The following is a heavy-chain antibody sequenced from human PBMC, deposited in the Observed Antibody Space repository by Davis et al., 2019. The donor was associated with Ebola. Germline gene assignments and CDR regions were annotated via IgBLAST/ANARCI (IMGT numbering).Heavy chain of an antibody. Sequence: GESLKISCTASGFAFSNYNTNWLRQAPGKGLEWVSSITTNGWSTYYADSVKGRFIISRDNAKNSLFLQMHSLRGDDTAVYFCARETPISSRSDWWGQGTLVTVSS. CDR1: GFAFSNYN. V-gene: IGHV3-48*01. CDR2: ITTNGWST. D-gene: IGHD2-2*01. J-gene: IGHJ4*02. CDR3: ARETPISSRSDW.